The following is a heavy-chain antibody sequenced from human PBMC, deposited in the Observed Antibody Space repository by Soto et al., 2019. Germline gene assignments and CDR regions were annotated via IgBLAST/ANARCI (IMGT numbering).Heavy chain of an antibody. CDR3: ARDQAVFNYYYMDV. J-gene: IGHJ6*03. Sequence: GGSLRLSCAASGFTFSSYGMHWVRQAPGKGLEWVAVIWYDGSNKYYADSVKGRFTISRDNSKNTLYLQMNSLRAEDTAVYYCARDQAVFNYYYMDVWGKGTTVTVSS. V-gene: IGHV3-33*01. D-gene: IGHD1-20*01. CDR1: GFTFSSYG. CDR2: IWYDGSNK.